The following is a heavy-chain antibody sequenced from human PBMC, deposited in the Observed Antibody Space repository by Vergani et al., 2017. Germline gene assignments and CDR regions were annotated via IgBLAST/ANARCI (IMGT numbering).Heavy chain of an antibody. CDR1: GYTFRNYG. J-gene: IGHJ4*02. CDR3: ARDRGNSGDYNFDY. CDR2: SSVYNGET. D-gene: IGHD1-26*01. V-gene: IGHV1-18*04. Sequence: QVQLVQSGAEVKKPGASVKVSCEGSGYTFRNYGISWVRQAPGEGLAWLGWSSVYNGETKFAQKFQGRVTLTRDTSTDTAYMEMGSLRSDDTAVYDCARDRGNSGDYNFDYWGQGTLVTVSS.